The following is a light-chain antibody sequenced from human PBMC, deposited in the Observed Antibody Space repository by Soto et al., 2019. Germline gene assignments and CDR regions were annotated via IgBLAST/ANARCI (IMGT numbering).Light chain of an antibody. CDR1: QSVRSNY. V-gene: IGKV3D-20*01. CDR3: QQYAGSPRT. CDR2: DAS. Sequence: EIVLTQSPATLSLSPGERATLSCGASQSVRSNYLAWYQQKPGQAPRLLIYDASSRATGIPDRFSGSGSDTDFTLTISRLEPEDFAVYYCQQYAGSPRTFGQGTKVDIK. J-gene: IGKJ2*01.